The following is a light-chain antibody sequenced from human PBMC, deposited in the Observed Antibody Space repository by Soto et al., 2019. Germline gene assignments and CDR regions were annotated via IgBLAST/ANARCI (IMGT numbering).Light chain of an antibody. V-gene: IGKV3-20*01. CDR3: QQYGNSPPIYT. J-gene: IGKJ2*01. CDR2: GAS. CDR1: QSVSSTY. Sequence: EIVLTQSPGTLSLSPGDRATLSCTASQSVSSTYLAWYQQKPGQAPRLLIYGASSRATGIPDRFSGSGSGTDFTLTIRRLEPEDFAVYYCQQYGNSPPIYTFGQGTKLEIK.